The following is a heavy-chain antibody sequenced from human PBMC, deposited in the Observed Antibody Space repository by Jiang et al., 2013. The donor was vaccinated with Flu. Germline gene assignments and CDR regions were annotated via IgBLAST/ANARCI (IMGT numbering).Heavy chain of an antibody. CDR3: ARERGCSSTSCYTGYYYYYGMDV. Sequence: QSGSELKKPGASVKVSCKASGYTFTSYAMNWVRQAPGQGLEWTGWINTNTGNPTYAQGFTGRFVFSLDTSVSTAYLQICSLKAGDTAVYYCARERGCSSTSCYTGYYYYYGMDVWGQGTTVTVSS. J-gene: IGHJ6*02. V-gene: IGHV7-4-1*01. CDR1: GYTFTSYA. CDR2: INTNTGNP. D-gene: IGHD2-2*02.